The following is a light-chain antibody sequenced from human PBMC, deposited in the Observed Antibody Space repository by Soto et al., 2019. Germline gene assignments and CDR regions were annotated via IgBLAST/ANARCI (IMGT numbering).Light chain of an antibody. J-gene: IGKJ5*01. CDR2: DAS. Sequence: EIVLTQSPATLSLSPGERATLSCRASQGVSSYLAWYQQKPGQAPRLLIYDASNRATGIPARFSSSGPGTDFTLTISSLEPEAFAVYYCQQRSNWHPDTFGQGTRLEIK. CDR1: QGVSSY. V-gene: IGKV3D-11*01. CDR3: QQRSNWHPDT.